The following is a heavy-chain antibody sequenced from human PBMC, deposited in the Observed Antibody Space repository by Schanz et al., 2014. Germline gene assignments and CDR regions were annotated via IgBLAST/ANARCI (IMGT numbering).Heavy chain of an antibody. D-gene: IGHD6-19*01. Sequence: QVQLVQSGGEVKKPGASVKVSCKASGYIFGSHGMTWVRQAPGQGPELMGWINAHTGNTQYAQKFQGRVNMTRDTVTNTVHLELTRLRTGDTAVYYCARVHVAAYRCSSPGAFDVWGQGTRVTVSS. V-gene: IGHV1-18*01. CDR1: GYIFGSHG. CDR3: ARVHVAAYRCSSPGAFDV. J-gene: IGHJ3*01. CDR2: INAHTGNT.